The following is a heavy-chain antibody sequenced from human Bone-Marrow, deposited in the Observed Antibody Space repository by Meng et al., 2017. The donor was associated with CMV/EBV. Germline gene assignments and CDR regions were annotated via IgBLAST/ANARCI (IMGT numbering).Heavy chain of an antibody. CDR1: GYTFTSYY. CDR2: INPSGGST. Sequence: SVKVSCKASGYTFTSYYMHWVRQAPGQGLEWMGIINPSGGSTSYAQKFQGRVTMTRDTSISTAYMELSRLRSDDTAVYYCAREARGVYQLLRKGGIFDYWGQGTLVTVSS. CDR3: AREARGVYQLLRKGGIFDY. V-gene: IGHV1-46*01. D-gene: IGHD2-2*01. J-gene: IGHJ4*02.